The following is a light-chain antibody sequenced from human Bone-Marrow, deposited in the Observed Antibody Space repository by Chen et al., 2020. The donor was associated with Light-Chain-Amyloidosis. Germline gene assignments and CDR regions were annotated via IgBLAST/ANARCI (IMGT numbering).Light chain of an antibody. Sequence: SYVLTQPSSVSVAPGQTATIACGGNNIGSTSVHWYQQTPGQAPVLVVYDDSDRPSGIPGRLSGYNAGSTATLTISRVEAGDEADYYCQVWDRSSDRPVFGGGTKLTVL. V-gene: IGLV3-21*02. CDR2: DDS. CDR3: QVWDRSSDRPV. CDR1: NIGSTS. J-gene: IGLJ3*02.